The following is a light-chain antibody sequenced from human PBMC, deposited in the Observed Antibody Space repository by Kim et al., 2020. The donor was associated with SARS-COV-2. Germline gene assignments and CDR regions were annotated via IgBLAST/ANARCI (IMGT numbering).Light chain of an antibody. V-gene: IGLV1-51*01. J-gene: IGLJ2*01. CDR2: DHH. CDR3: GTWDSGLSAVI. Sequence: TTSCPGGSSNIGDNYVSWYRRLPEPAPNLLIFDHHVPPSGIPDRLSGSRAGTSASLAITGRQTGDEADYYCGTWDSGLSAVIFGGGTQLTVL. CDR1: SSNIGDNY.